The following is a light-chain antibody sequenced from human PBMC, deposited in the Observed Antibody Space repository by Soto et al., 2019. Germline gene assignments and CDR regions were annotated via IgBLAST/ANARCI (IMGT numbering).Light chain of an antibody. Sequence: EIVLTQSPATLSLSPGERVTLSCRASQSVSTYLGWYQQKPGQAPRLLIYDASNRATGIPARFSGSGSGTDFTLTISSLEPEDLAVYYCQQRSNWPPVFTFGPGTKVDIK. V-gene: IGKV3-11*01. CDR3: QQRSNWPPVFT. CDR1: QSVSTY. CDR2: DAS. J-gene: IGKJ3*01.